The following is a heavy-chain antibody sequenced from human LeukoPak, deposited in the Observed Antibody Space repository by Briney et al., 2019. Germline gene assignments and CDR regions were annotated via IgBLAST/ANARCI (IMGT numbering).Heavy chain of an antibody. CDR3: AKGSYYDSSGSFYFDY. CDR1: GFTFSDYY. Sequence: GGSLRLSCAASGFTFSDYYMSWIRQAPGKGLEWVSYISSSGSTIYYADSVKGRFTISRDNAKNSLYVQVNSLGTEDTAAYYCAKGSYYDSSGSFYFDYWGQGTLVTVSS. CDR2: ISSSGSTI. J-gene: IGHJ4*02. D-gene: IGHD3-22*01. V-gene: IGHV3-11*01.